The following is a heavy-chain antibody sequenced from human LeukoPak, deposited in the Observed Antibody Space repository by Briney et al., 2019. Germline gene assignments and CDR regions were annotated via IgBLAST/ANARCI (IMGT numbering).Heavy chain of an antibody. CDR3: ARIYDFWSGYYGGFDY. CDR1: GGSISSYY. V-gene: IGHV4-59*12. J-gene: IGHJ4*02. Sequence: SETLSLTCTVSGGSISSYYWSWIRQPPGKGLEWIGYIYYSGSTNYNPSLKSRVTMSVDTSKNQFSLKLTSVTAADTAVYYCARIYDFWSGYYGGFDYWGQGTLVTVSS. CDR2: IYYSGST. D-gene: IGHD3-3*01.